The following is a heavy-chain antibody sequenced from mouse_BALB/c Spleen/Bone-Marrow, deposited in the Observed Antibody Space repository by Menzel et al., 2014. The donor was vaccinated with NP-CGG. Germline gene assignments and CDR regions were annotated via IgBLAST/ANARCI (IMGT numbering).Heavy chain of an antibody. D-gene: IGHD2-14*01. CDR2: IDPANGST. V-gene: IGHV14-3*02. Sequence: VQLKDSGAELVKPGASVKLSCTASGFNIKDTYMHWVKQRPEQGLVWIGRIDPANGSTKYDPKFQGKATITADTSSNTAYLQLSSLTSEDTAVYYCASYYRYDRRFAYWGQGTLVTVSA. CDR1: GFNIKDTY. CDR3: ASYYRYDRRFAY. J-gene: IGHJ3*01.